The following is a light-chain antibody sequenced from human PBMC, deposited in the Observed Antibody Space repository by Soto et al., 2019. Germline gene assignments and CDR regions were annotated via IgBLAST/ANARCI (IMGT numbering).Light chain of an antibody. CDR2: EDT. CDR1: RNYNL. J-gene: IGLJ3*02. CDR3: TSYTSNTTWV. Sequence: QSALTQPASVSGSPGQSITISCTGTRNYNLVSWFQLHPGEAPKLLIYEDTKRPSGVSNRFSASKSGNTASLTISGLQAEDEADYYCTSYTSNTTWVFGGGTKLTVL. V-gene: IGLV2-14*02.